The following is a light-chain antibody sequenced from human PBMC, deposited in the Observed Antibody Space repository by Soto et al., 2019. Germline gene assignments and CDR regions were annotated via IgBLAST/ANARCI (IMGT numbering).Light chain of an antibody. CDR2: LNIDGSH. CDR1: SGHSSYA. J-gene: IGLJ2*01. CDR3: QTWVTGIVV. V-gene: IGLV4-69*01. Sequence: QSVPTQSPSASASLGASVKLTCTLSSGHSSYAIAWHQQQPEKGPRYLMNLNIDGSHSKGDGIPDRFSGSSSGAERYLTISSLQSEDEADYYCQTWVTGIVVFGGGTKLTVL.